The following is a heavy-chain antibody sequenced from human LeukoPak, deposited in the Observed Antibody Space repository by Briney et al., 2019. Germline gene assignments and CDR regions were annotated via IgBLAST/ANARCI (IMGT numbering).Heavy chain of an antibody. CDR3: ARDLDTAMGAGDAFDI. CDR2: ISSSSSYI. CDR1: GFTFSSYS. J-gene: IGHJ3*02. D-gene: IGHD5-18*01. V-gene: IGHV3-21*01. Sequence: GGSLRLSCAASGFTFSSYSMNWVRQAPGKGLEWVSSISSSSSYIYYADSVKGRFTISRDNAKNSLYLQMNSLRAEDAAVYYCARDLDTAMGAGDAFDIWGQGTMVTVSS.